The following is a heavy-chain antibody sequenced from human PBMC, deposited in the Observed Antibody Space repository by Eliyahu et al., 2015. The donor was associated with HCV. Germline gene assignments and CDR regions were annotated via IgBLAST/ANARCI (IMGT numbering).Heavy chain of an antibody. J-gene: IGHJ4*02. CDR1: GFSLGRHG. V-gene: IGHV3-33*01. D-gene: IGHD3/OR15-3a*01. CDR2: VWNDGNKS. Sequence: QVQLVESGGGVVQPGGPLXLXCTSXGFSLGRHGMHWVRQAPGKGLEWVAIVWNDGNKSYNEDFVKGRFTISRDTSKNALYLQIDSLRVEDTAIYYCARDIWSGGNYYFDLWGQGTLVTVSS. CDR3: ARDIWSGGNYYFDL.